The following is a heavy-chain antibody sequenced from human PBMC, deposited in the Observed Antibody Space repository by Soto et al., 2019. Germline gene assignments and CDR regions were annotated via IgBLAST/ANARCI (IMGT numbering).Heavy chain of an antibody. CDR3: ARGYLTQPIAY. Sequence: PGGSLRLSCAASGFIVSSNYMTWVRQAPGKGLEWVSVIYNSGSTYYADSVKGRFTISRDNAKNTLYLQMNSLRAGDTAVYYCARGYLTQPIAYWGPGTLVTVSS. CDR2: IYNSGST. J-gene: IGHJ4*02. V-gene: IGHV3-66*01. CDR1: GFIVSSNY. D-gene: IGHD1-1*01.